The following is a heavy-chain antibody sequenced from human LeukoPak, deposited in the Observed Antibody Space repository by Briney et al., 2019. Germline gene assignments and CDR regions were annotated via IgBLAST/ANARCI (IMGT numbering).Heavy chain of an antibody. CDR3: AGGYSGYDQDGMDI. CDR1: GFPFCSYA. CDR2: ISYEGSNK. V-gene: IGHV3-30-3*01. J-gene: IGHJ6*02. D-gene: IGHD5-12*01. Sequence: RGSLRHSREASGFPFCSYAMSWVRQAPRKGLEWVGVISYEGSNKYYAASLQGRFTLSRDKSQNALYVQMNSLRAEETAVYYCAGGYSGYDQDGMDIWGQGTTVTVSS.